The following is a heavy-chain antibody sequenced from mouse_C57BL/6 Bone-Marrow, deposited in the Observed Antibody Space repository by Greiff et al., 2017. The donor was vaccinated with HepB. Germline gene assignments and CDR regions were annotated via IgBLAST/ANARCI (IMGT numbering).Heavy chain of an antibody. CDR2: IDPNSGGT. V-gene: IGHV1-72*01. CDR1: GYTFTSYW. CDR3: ARFFYDGYYGYFDY. J-gene: IGHJ2*01. D-gene: IGHD2-3*01. Sequence: QVQLKQPGAELVKPGASVKLSCKASGYTFTSYWMHWVKQRPGRGLEWIGRIDPNSGGTKYNEKFKSKATLTVDKPSSTAYMQLSSLTSADSAVYYGARFFYDGYYGYFDYWGQGTTLTVSS.